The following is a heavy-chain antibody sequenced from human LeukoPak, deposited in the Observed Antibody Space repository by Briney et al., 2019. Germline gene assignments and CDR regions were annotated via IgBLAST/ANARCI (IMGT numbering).Heavy chain of an antibody. V-gene: IGHV1-8*01. J-gene: IGHJ5*02. CDR1: GYTFTSYD. CDR3: ARGGGVRYFDWFPLTRYNWFDP. Sequence: ASVKVSCKASGYTFTSYDINWVRQATGQGLEWMGWMNPNSGNTGYAQKFQGRVTMTRNTSISTAYMELSSLRSEDTAVYCCARGGGVRYFDWFPLTRYNWFDPWGQGTLVTVSS. D-gene: IGHD3-9*01. CDR2: MNPNSGNT.